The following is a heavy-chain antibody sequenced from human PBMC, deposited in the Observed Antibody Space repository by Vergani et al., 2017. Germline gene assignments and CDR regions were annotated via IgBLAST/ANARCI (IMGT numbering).Heavy chain of an antibody. CDR2: INPIDSKI. D-gene: IGHD2-21*01. CDR1: ESSFISNE. J-gene: IGHJ4*02. V-gene: IGHV5-51*01. Sequence: EVMLVQSGAEVKKPGESLKISCKYSESSFISNEIAWVRQMSDKGLQWMWNINPIDSKIAYSPSFQGQAILSLDKSITTAYLQWRSLKASDTAIYYCTRHVPCGDGGCLHFDHWGLGTQVTVSS. CDR3: TRHVPCGDGGCLHFDH.